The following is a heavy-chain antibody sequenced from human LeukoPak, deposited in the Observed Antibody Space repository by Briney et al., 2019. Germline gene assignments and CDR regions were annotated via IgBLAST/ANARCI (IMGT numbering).Heavy chain of an antibody. V-gene: IGHV3-23*01. J-gene: IGHJ4*02. Sequence: GGTLRLSCAASGFTFSSYGMSWVRQAPGKGLEWVSAISGSGGSTYYADSVKGRFTISRDNSKNTLYLQMNSLRAEDTAIYYCAKASRDIPATGPSGYYFDYWGLGTLVTVSS. D-gene: IGHD6-13*01. CDR3: AKASRDIPATGPSGYYFDY. CDR2: ISGSGGST. CDR1: GFTFSSYG.